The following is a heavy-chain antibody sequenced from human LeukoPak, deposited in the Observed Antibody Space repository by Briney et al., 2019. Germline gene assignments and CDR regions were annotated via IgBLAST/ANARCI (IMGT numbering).Heavy chain of an antibody. J-gene: IGHJ4*02. D-gene: IGHD1-1*01. CDR2: ISNSGDAT. Sequence: GGSLRLSCAASAFTFSGYSMNWVRQAPGKGLEWVSTISNSGDATYYADSVKGRFTISRDNSKNTLYLQMNSLRAEDTAVYYCARAPPYKKYFDYWGQGTLVTVSS. CDR1: AFTFSGYS. V-gene: IGHV3-23*01. CDR3: ARAPPYKKYFDY.